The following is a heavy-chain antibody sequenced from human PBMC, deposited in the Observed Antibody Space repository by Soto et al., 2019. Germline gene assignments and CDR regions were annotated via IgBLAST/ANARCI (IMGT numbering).Heavy chain of an antibody. CDR3: ARAREMVTETTLGNFDY. Sequence: QVQLVQSGAEVKRPGSSVKVSCTASGGTFSRGAITWVRQAPGQGLEWMGGIIPIFRTANYAQKFKGRVTITADKSTSTAYMELRSLRSEDTAVYYCARAREMVTETTLGNFDYWGQGTLVTVSS. CDR2: IIPIFRTA. J-gene: IGHJ4*02. CDR1: GGTFSRGA. V-gene: IGHV1-69*06. D-gene: IGHD2-21*02.